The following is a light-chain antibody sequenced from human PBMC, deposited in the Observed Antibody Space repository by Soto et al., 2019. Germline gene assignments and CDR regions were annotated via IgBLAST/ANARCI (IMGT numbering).Light chain of an antibody. CDR3: QTWDSSSAVV. CDR2: QDT. CDR1: KLGDKY. V-gene: IGLV3-1*01. Sequence: SYELTQPPSVSVSPGQTASITCSGDKLGDKYACWYQQKPGQSPVLVIYQDTKRPSGIPERFSASNSGNTATLTISGTQAIDEADYYCQTWDSSSAVVFGGGTKLTVL. J-gene: IGLJ2*01.